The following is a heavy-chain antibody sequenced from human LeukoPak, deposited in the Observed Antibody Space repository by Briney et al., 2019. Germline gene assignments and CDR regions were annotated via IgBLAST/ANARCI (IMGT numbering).Heavy chain of an antibody. CDR3: ARDPDILTGVAYDF. Sequence: GGSLRLSCAASGFTFSNYAMNWVRQAPGKGLEWVSAISGSGAHTYYADSVKGRFTVSRDNSKNTLFLQMNSLRAEDTAVYYCARDPDILTGVAYDFWGQGTMVTVSS. J-gene: IGHJ3*01. CDR2: ISGSGAHT. CDR1: GFTFSNYA. V-gene: IGHV3-23*01. D-gene: IGHD3-9*01.